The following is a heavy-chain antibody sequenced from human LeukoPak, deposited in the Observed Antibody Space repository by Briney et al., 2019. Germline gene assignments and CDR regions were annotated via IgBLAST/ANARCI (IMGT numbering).Heavy chain of an antibody. V-gene: IGHV4-39*07. CDR1: GGSISSSSYY. J-gene: IGHJ6*02. D-gene: IGHD2-2*01. Sequence: NPSETLSLTCSVSGGSISSSSYYWGWIRQPPGKGLEWIGGIYCSGSTYYNPSLKSRVTISVDTSKNQFSLKLSSVTAADTAVYYCARDCSGISCYYSYYYYGMDVWGQGTTVTVSS. CDR3: ARDCSGISCYYSYYYYGMDV. CDR2: IYCSGST.